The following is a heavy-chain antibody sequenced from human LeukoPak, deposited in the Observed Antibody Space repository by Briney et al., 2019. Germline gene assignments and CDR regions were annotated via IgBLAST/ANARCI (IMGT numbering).Heavy chain of an antibody. CDR3: ARAIPPYSSSWYERGYYFDY. Sequence: SGGSLRLSCAASGFTVSSNYMSRVRQAPGKGLEWVSVIYSGGSTYYADSVKGRFTISRDNSKNTLYLQMNSLRAEDTAVYYCARAIPPYSSSWYERGYYFDYWGQGTLVTVSS. CDR1: GFTVSSNY. D-gene: IGHD6-13*01. CDR2: IYSGGST. J-gene: IGHJ4*02. V-gene: IGHV3-53*01.